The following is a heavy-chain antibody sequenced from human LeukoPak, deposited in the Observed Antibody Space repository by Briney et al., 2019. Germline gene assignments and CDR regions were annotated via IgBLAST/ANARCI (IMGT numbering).Heavy chain of an antibody. J-gene: IGHJ4*02. D-gene: IGHD3-3*01. CDR3: ARGRGLGVVSPYFDY. CDR2: IYSDSRT. V-gene: IGHV3-53*01. CDR1: GFSVSNNY. Sequence: GGSLRLSCVVSGFSVSNNYIIWVRQAPGNGLERVSVIYSDSRTSHSASVRGRFTISRDNSKNIVSLQMNNLRAEDTAVYHCARGRGLGVVSPYFDYWGQGTLVTVSS.